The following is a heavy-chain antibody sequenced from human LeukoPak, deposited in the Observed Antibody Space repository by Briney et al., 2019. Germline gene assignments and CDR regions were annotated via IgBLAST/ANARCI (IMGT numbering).Heavy chain of an antibody. Sequence: GGSLRLSCAASGFTFSSYDMSWVRQAPGKGLEWVSAISGSGGSTYYADSVKGRFTISRDNSKNTLYLQMNSLRAEDSAVYYCAKMGWALRYSDYWGQGTLVTVSS. V-gene: IGHV3-23*01. D-gene: IGHD3-9*01. CDR3: AKMGWALRYSDY. CDR2: ISGSGGST. J-gene: IGHJ4*02. CDR1: GFTFSSYD.